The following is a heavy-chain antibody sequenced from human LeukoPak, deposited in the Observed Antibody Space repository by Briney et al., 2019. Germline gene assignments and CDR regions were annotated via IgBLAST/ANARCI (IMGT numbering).Heavy chain of an antibody. Sequence: GGSLRLSCAASGFTFSDYYMSWIRQAPGKGPEWVSYMSSSGGTIYYAESVKGRFTISRDNAKKSLYLQMNSLRAEDTAMYYCARSTYDYVWGSYRYDWYFDLWGRGTLVTVSS. V-gene: IGHV3-11*04. J-gene: IGHJ2*01. CDR2: MSSSGGTI. D-gene: IGHD3-16*02. CDR3: ARSTYDYVWGSYRYDWYFDL. CDR1: GFTFSDYY.